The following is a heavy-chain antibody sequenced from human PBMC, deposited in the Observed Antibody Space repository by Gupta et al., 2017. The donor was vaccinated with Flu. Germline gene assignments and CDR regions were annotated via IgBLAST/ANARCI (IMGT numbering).Heavy chain of an antibody. D-gene: IGHD3-10*01. V-gene: IGHV1-69*06. J-gene: IGHJ5*02. Sequence: QVQLVQSGAEVKKPGSSVKVSCKASGGTFSRYAISWVRQAPGQGLEWMGGIIPIFGTANYAQKFQGRVTITADKSTSTAYMELSSLRSEDTAVYYCARDLGDYDGSGDRDWFDPWGQGTLVTVSS. CDR1: GGTFSRYA. CDR3: ARDLGDYDGSGDRDWFDP. CDR2: IIPIFGTA.